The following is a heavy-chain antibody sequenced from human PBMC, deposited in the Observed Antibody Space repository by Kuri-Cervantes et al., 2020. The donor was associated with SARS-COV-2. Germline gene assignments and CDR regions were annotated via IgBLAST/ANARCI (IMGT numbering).Heavy chain of an antibody. Sequence: GESLKISCAASGFTFSSYSMNWVRQAPGKGLEWVSSISSSSSYIYYADSVKGRFTISRDNAKNSLYLQMNSLRAEDTAVYYCASSPLEPSSSSECYYYYMDVWGKGTTVTVSS. CDR2: ISSSSSYI. D-gene: IGHD6-13*01. CDR1: GFTFSSYS. V-gene: IGHV3-21*01. CDR3: ASSPLEPSSSSECYYYYMDV. J-gene: IGHJ6*03.